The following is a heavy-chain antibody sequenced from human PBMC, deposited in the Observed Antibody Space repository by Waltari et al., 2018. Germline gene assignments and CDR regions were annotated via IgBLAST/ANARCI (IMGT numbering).Heavy chain of an antibody. V-gene: IGHV3-73*01. Sequence: EVQLVESGGGLVQPGGSLKLSCAASGFTFSGSAMHWVRQASGKGLEWVGLIRSKANSYATAYAASVKGRFTISRDDSKNTAYLQMNSLKTEDTAVYYCTRLGYEQGSYWGQGTLVTVSS. D-gene: IGHD5-12*01. CDR1: GFTFSGSA. J-gene: IGHJ4*02. CDR3: TRLGYEQGSY. CDR2: IRSKANSYAT.